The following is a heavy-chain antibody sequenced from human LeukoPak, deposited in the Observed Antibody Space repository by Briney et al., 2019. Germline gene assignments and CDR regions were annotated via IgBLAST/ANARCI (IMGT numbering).Heavy chain of an antibody. J-gene: IGHJ4*02. V-gene: IGHV3-66*01. D-gene: IGHD3-22*01. CDR1: GFTVSSNY. Sequence: PGGSLRLSCAASGFTVSSNYMSWVRQAPGKGLEWVSVIYSGGSTYYADSVKGRFTISRDNSKNTLYLQMNSLRAEDTAVYYCARAGYYYDSSGYYYDCWGQGTLVTVSS. CDR2: IYSGGST. CDR3: ARAGYYYDSSGYYYDC.